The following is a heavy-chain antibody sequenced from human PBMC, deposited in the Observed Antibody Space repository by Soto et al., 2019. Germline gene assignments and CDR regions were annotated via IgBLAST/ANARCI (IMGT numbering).Heavy chain of an antibody. J-gene: IGHJ4*02. CDR3: ANRAHRDPHFEY. CDR2: IYWNDDK. D-gene: IGHD2-21*02. CDR1: GFSLSTSGVG. Sequence: SGTTLVNPTQTLTLTCTFSGFSLSTSGVGVGWIRQPPGKALEWLALIYWNDDKRYSPSLKSRLTITKDTSKNQVVLTMTNMDPVDTATYCCANRAHRDPHFEYLGQGTLFNVSS. V-gene: IGHV2-5*01.